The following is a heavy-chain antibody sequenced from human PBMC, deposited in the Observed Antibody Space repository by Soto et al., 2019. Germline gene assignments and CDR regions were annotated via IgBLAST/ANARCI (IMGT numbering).Heavy chain of an antibody. D-gene: IGHD3-10*01. CDR2: ISYDGGKK. Sequence: GGSLRLSCVASGITFSRYAMHWVRQAPGQGLEWVAFISYDGGKKYYADSVKGRFTVSRDNSKNTLNLQMNSLRGEDTGVYHCGRTEYYGPGSYSGMDVWGQGTTVTVSS. CDR3: GRTEYYGPGSYSGMDV. J-gene: IGHJ6*02. CDR1: GITFSRYA. V-gene: IGHV3-30-3*01.